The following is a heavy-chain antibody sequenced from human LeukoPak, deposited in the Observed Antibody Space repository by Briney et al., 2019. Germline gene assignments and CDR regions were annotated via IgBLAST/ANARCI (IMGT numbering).Heavy chain of an antibody. CDR2: ISSSSSTI. CDR3: AREVYSYGNYYYYYMDV. Sequence: GGSLRLSCAASGFTFSSYEMNWVRQAPGKWLEWVSYISSSSSTIYYADSVKGRFTISRDNAKNSLYLQMNSLRAEDTAVYYCAREVYSYGNYYYYYMDVWGKGTTVTISS. D-gene: IGHD5-18*01. J-gene: IGHJ6*03. V-gene: IGHV3-48*03. CDR1: GFTFSSYE.